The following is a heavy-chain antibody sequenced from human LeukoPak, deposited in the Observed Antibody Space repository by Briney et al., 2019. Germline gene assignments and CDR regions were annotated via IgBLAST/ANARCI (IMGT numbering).Heavy chain of an antibody. CDR3: ARDTKRSRARWENLGFDP. CDR1: GYIFTGYY. Sequence: ASVKVSCKASGYIFTGYYMHWVRQAPGQGLEWMGWINPNSGDTNYAQKFQGRVTMTRDTSISTAYMELRSLRSDDTAVYYCARDTKRSRARWENLGFDPWGQGTLVTVSS. V-gene: IGHV1-2*02. J-gene: IGHJ5*02. CDR2: INPNSGDT. D-gene: IGHD1-26*01.